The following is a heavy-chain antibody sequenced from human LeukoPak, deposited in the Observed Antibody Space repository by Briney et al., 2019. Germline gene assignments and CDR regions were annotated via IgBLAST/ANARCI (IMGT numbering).Heavy chain of an antibody. CDR1: GFTFSSYW. V-gene: IGHV3-74*01. CDR2: INSDGSST. J-gene: IGHJ6*02. CDR3: ARDDYYGSGSYSSSDGMDV. D-gene: IGHD3-10*01. Sequence: GGSLRLSCAASGFTFSSYWMHWVRQAPGKGLVWVSRINSDGSSTSYADSVKGRFTISRDNAKNTLYLQMNSLRAEDTAVYYCARDDYYGSGSYSSSDGMDVWGQGTTVTVSS.